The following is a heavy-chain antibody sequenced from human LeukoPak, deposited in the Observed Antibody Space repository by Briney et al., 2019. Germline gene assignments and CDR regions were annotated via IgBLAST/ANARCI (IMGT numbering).Heavy chain of an antibody. CDR1: GFTFSSYS. CDR2: ISSSSSTI. D-gene: IGHD6-19*01. V-gene: IGHV3-48*01. J-gene: IGHJ4*02. CDR3: ARLGYSSGWYGDY. Sequence: GGSLRLSCAASGFTFSSYSMNWVRQAPGKGLEWVSYISSSSSTIYYADSVKGRFTISRDNAKNSLYLQMNSLRAEDTAVYYCARLGYSSGWYGDYWGQGTLVTVSS.